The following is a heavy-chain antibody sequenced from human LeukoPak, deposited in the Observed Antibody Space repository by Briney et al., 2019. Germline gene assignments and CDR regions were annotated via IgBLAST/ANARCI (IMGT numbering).Heavy chain of an antibody. CDR3: ASRDSSSWYDN. CDR1: GFTVSSKY. D-gene: IGHD3-22*01. V-gene: IGHV3-53*01. CDR2: ILNGGRT. J-gene: IGHJ5*02. Sequence: GGSLRLSCAASGFTVSSKYMSWVRQAPGKGLEWVSVILNGGRTDYADSVKGRFTISRDDSKNTLYLQMNRLRAEDTAVYYCASRDSSSWYDNWGQGTLVTVSS.